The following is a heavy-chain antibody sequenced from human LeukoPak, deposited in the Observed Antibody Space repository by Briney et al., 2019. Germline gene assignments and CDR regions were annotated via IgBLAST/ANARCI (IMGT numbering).Heavy chain of an antibody. D-gene: IGHD3-10*01. V-gene: IGHV4-59*01. J-gene: IGHJ3*02. CDR2: IYYSGST. CDR1: GGSISSYY. Sequence: SETLSLTCTVSGGSISSYYWSWIRQPPGKGLEWIGYIYYSGSTNYNPSLKSRVTISVDTSKNQFSLKLSSVTAADTAVYYCARDAVRGSRSAFDIWGQGTMVTVSS. CDR3: ARDAVRGSRSAFDI.